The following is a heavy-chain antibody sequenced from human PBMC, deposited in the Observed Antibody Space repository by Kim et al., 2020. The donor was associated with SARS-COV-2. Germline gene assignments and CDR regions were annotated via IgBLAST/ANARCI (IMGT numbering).Heavy chain of an antibody. CDR1: GFTFSSYG. V-gene: IGHV3-30*18. Sequence: GGSLRLSCAASGFTFSSYGMHWVRQAPGKGLEWVAVISYDGSNKYYADSVKGRFTISRDNSKNTLYLQMNSLRAEDTAVYYCAKDQQSWVLRYFDWLLGGFDYWGQGTLVTVSS. CDR2: ISYDGSNK. J-gene: IGHJ4*02. D-gene: IGHD3-9*01. CDR3: AKDQQSWVLRYFDWLLGGFDY.